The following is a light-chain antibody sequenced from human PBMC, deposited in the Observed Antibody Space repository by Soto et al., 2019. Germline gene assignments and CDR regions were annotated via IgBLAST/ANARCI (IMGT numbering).Light chain of an antibody. CDR3: CSYAGSYTLYV. J-gene: IGLJ1*01. V-gene: IGLV2-8*01. CDR1: KSDIGVYDF. Sequence: QSALTQPPSASGSPGQSVTISCTGTKSDIGVYDFVSWYQHHPGKAPRLIIYEVVQRPSGVPDRFSGSKSGNTASLTISGLQAEDEADYYCCSYAGSYTLYVFGTGTKLTVL. CDR2: EVV.